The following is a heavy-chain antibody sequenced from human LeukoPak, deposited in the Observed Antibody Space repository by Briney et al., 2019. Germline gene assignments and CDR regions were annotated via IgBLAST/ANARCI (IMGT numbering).Heavy chain of an antibody. CDR3: AISGLGFGEFRGLDY. V-gene: IGHV3-53*01. CDR1: GLNVSNNY. CDR2: IFSSGPT. Sequence: GGSVRLSCAASGLNVSNNYMNWVRQAPGKGLEWVSVIFSSGPTYYADSVKGRFTISRDTSKNALYLQMNSLRAEDTAVYYCAISGLGFGEFRGLDYWGQGTLVTVSS. J-gene: IGHJ4*02. D-gene: IGHD3-10*01.